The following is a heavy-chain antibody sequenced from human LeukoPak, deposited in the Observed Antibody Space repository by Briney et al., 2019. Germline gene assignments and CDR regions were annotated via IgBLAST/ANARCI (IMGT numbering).Heavy chain of an antibody. Sequence: ASVKVSCKASGYTFTGYYMHWVRQAPGQGLEWMGWINPNSGGTNYAQKFQGWVTMTRDTSISTAHMELSRLRSDDTAVYYCARGDSSGWYYSVWFDPWGQGTLVTVSS. V-gene: IGHV1-2*04. D-gene: IGHD6-19*01. CDR3: ARGDSSGWYYSVWFDP. CDR2: INPNSGGT. J-gene: IGHJ5*02. CDR1: GYTFTGYY.